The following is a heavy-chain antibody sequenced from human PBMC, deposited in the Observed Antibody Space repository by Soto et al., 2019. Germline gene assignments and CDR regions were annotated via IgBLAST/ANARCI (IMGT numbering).Heavy chain of an antibody. CDR1: GFTFSSYG. Sequence: PGGSLRLSCAASGFTFSSYGMHWVRQAPGKGLEWVAVISYDGSNKYYADSVKGRFTISRDNSKNTLYLQMNSLRAEDTAVYYCAKDGRRDGYHPLDYRGQGTLVTVSS. CDR3: AKDGRRDGYHPLDY. CDR2: ISYDGSNK. D-gene: IGHD5-12*01. V-gene: IGHV3-30*18. J-gene: IGHJ4*02.